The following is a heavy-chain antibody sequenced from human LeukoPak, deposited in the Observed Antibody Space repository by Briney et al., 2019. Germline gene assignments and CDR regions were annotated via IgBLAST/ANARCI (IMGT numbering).Heavy chain of an antibody. Sequence: ASVKVSCKASGYTFTSYGISWVRQAPGQGLEWMGWISAYNGNTNYAQKLQGRVTMTTDTSTSTAYMELRSLRSDDKAVYYCARVFGVVINNWFDPWGQGTLVTVSS. D-gene: IGHD3-3*01. CDR3: ARVFGVVINNWFDP. CDR1: GYTFTSYG. J-gene: IGHJ5*02. V-gene: IGHV1-18*01. CDR2: ISAYNGNT.